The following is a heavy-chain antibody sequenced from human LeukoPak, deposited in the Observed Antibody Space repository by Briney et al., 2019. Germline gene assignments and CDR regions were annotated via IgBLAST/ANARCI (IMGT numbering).Heavy chain of an antibody. CDR2: INPNSGGT. CDR1: GYTFTGYY. D-gene: IGHD3-3*01. Sequence: ASVKVSCKASGYTFTGYYMHWVRQAPGQGLEWMGWINPNSGGTNYAQKFQGRVTMTRDTSISTAYMELSSLRSEDTAVYYCARGDITIFGVVTSDYWGQGTLVTVSS. V-gene: IGHV1-2*02. CDR3: ARGDITIFGVVTSDY. J-gene: IGHJ4*02.